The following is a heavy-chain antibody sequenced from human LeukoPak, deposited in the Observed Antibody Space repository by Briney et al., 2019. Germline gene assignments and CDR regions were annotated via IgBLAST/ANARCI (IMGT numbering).Heavy chain of an antibody. Sequence: HAGGSLRLSCAASGFTFSSYWMHWVRQAPGKGLEWVALISHDGVNRYYADSVKGRFTISRDNSKHTLYLQLNSLRPEDTAVYYCARDGGYSYGLAYDYWGQGTLVTVSS. CDR1: GFTFSSYW. CDR3: ARDGGYSYGLAYDY. J-gene: IGHJ4*02. D-gene: IGHD5-18*01. V-gene: IGHV3-30*03. CDR2: ISHDGVNR.